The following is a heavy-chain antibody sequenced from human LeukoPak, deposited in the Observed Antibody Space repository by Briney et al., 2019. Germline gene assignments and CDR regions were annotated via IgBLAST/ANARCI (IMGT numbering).Heavy chain of an antibody. V-gene: IGHV4-4*07. CDR1: GGSISSYS. D-gene: IGHD2-15*01. CDR2: IYTSGST. J-gene: IGHJ4*02. Sequence: SETLSLTCTVSGGSISSYSWSWIRQPAGKGLEWTGRIYTSGSTNYNPSLKSRVTMSVDTSKNQFSLRLSSVTAADTAVYYCARVAATAIDYWGQGTLVTVSS. CDR3: ARVAATAIDY.